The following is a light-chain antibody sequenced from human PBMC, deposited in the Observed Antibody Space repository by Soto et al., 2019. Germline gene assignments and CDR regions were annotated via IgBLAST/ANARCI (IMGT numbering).Light chain of an antibody. CDR3: SSFKGTNSFV. Sequence: QSVLTQPRSVSGSPGQSVTISCTGTSSDVGGYNYVSWYQQHPGKAPKLMIYDVSKRPSGVPDRFSGSKSGNTASLTVSGLQADDEANYYCSSFKGTNSFVFGTGTKVTVL. V-gene: IGLV2-11*01. CDR1: SSDVGGYNY. J-gene: IGLJ1*01. CDR2: DVS.